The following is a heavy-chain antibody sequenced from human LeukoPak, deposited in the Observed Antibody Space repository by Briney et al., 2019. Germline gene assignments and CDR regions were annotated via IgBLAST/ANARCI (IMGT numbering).Heavy chain of an antibody. V-gene: IGHV3-15*01. CDR3: TTGTFLRVDV. CDR2: LKSETDGGTA. CDR1: GFTFSHAW. Sequence: PGGSLRLSCAASGFTFSHAWMSWVRQAPGKGLEWVGRLKSETDGGTADYAAPVEGRFTISRDDSQDTLFLQMNNLKIEDTAIYYCTTGTFLRVDVWGQGTTVTVSS. D-gene: IGHD3-16*01. J-gene: IGHJ6*02.